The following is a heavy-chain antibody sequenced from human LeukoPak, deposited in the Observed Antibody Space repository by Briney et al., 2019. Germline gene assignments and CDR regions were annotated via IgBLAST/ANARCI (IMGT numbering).Heavy chain of an antibody. V-gene: IGHV3-30*03. CDR3: AREKTGIPDY. Sequence: GGSLRLSCAASGFTFSSYGMHWVRQAPGKGLEWVAVISYDGSNKYYADSVKGRFTISRDNSKNTLYLQMNSLKTEDTAVYYCAREKTGIPDYWGQGTLVTVSS. CDR2: ISYDGSNK. CDR1: GFTFSSYG. J-gene: IGHJ4*02. D-gene: IGHD3-9*01.